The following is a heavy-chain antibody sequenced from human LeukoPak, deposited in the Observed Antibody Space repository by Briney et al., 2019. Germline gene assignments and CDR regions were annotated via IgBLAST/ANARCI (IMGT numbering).Heavy chain of an antibody. V-gene: IGHV3-23*01. CDR2: ISGSGGST. Sequence: GGSLRLSCAASGFTFSSYAMSWVRQAPGKELEWVSAISGSGGSTYYADSVKGRFTTSRDNSKNTLYLQMNSLRAEDTAVYYCAKGMAYYYYMDAWGKGTTVTVSS. J-gene: IGHJ6*03. CDR3: AKGMAYYYYMDA. CDR1: GFTFSSYA. D-gene: IGHD2-8*01.